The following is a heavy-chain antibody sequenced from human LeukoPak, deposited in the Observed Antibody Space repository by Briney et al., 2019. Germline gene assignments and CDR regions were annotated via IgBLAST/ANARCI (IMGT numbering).Heavy chain of an antibody. J-gene: IGHJ3*02. CDR2: IYWNDDK. CDR1: GFSLSTSGVG. D-gene: IGHD3-10*01. CDR3: AHRRMVRGATNAFDI. Sequence: SGPTLVHPTPPLTLTCTFSGFSLSTSGVGVGWIRQPPVKVLEWLALIYWNDDKRYSPSLKSKLTITKDTSKNQVVLTMTNMDPVDTATYYCAHRRMVRGATNAFDIWGQGTMVTVSS. V-gene: IGHV2-5*01.